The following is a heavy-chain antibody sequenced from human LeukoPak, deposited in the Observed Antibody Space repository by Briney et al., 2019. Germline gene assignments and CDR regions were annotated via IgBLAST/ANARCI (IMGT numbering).Heavy chain of an antibody. Sequence: GGSLRLSCAASGFTFSSYAMSWVRQAPGKGLEWVSAISGSGGSTYYADSVKGRFTISRDNSKNTLYLQMNSLRAEDTAVYYCAKDPLYGGNFSPDDDCGQGTLVTVSS. D-gene: IGHD4-23*01. CDR2: ISGSGGST. J-gene: IGHJ4*02. V-gene: IGHV3-23*01. CDR3: AKDPLYGGNFSPDDD. CDR1: GFTFSSYA.